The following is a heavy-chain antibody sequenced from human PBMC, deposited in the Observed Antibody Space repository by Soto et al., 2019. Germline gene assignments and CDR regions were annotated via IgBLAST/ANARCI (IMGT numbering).Heavy chain of an antibody. V-gene: IGHV1-18*04. J-gene: IGHJ4*02. D-gene: IGHD3-10*01. CDR2: ISAYNGNT. CDR3: ARDELLWFGDQGGFDY. CDR1: GYTFTSYG. Sequence: ASVKVSFKASGYTFTSYGISWVRQAPGQGLEWMGWISAYNGNTNYAQKLQGRVTMTTDTSTSTAYMELRSLRSDDTAVYYCARDELLWFGDQGGFDYWGQGTLVTVSS.